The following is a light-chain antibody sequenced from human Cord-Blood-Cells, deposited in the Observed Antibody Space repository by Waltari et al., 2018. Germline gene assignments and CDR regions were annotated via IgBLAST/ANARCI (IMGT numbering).Light chain of an antibody. CDR1: TSDAGGYNY. CDR3: SSYTSSSTLV. J-gene: IGLJ2*01. Sequence: QSALTQPASVSGSPAQSITISCTGTTSDAGGYNYVSWYQQHPGKAPKLMIYEVSNRPSGVSNRFSGSKSGNTASLTISGLQAEDEADYYCSSYTSSSTLVFGGGTKLTVL. V-gene: IGLV2-14*01. CDR2: EVS.